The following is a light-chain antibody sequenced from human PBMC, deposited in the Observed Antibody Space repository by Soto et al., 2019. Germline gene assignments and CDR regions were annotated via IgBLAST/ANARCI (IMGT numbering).Light chain of an antibody. CDR2: AAS. V-gene: IGKV1-39*01. Sequence: DIQMTQSPSSLSASVGDRVTITCRASESIARHLNWYQQKPGKAPKLLIYAASSLQNGVPSRFRGGGSGTDFPLTISNLQPEDFATYYGQQTYSTLSITFGQGTRLEIK. CDR1: ESIARH. J-gene: IGKJ5*01. CDR3: QQTYSTLSIT.